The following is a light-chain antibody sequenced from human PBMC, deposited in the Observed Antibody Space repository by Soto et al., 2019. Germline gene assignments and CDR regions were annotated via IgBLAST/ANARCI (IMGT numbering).Light chain of an antibody. V-gene: IGKV2-30*01. CDR1: QSLLYSDGNTY. CDR2: KVS. J-gene: IGKJ5*01. CDR3: MQVSHWPTT. Sequence: DVVLTQSPLSLPVTLGQPASISCRSSQSLLYSDGNTYLSWIHQRPGQSPRRLIYKVSNRDSGVXDXXSGSGSGTDFTLRISGVEAEDVGLYFCMQVSHWPTTFGQGTRLEIK.